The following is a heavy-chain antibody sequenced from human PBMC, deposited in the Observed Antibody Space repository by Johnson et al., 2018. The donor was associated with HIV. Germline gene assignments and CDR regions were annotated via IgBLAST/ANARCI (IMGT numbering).Heavy chain of an antibody. CDR1: GFAFSSYG. V-gene: IGHV3-30*18. CDR3: AKAGAVAGPGIDAFDI. CDR2: ISYDGSNK. D-gene: IGHD6-19*01. J-gene: IGHJ3*02. Sequence: QVQLVESGGGVVQPGRSLRLSCAASGFAFSSYGMHWVRQAPGKGLEWVAIISYDGSNKYYADSVKGRFTISRDNSKNTLYLQMNRLRAEDTAVYYCAKAGAVAGPGIDAFDIWGKGTMVTVSS.